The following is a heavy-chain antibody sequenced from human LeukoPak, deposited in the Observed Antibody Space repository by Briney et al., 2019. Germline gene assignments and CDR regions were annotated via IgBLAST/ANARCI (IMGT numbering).Heavy chain of an antibody. CDR3: ATIRADYQPFDY. J-gene: IGHJ4*02. V-gene: IGHV4-39*01. CDR1: GGSISSSNYY. CDR2: IFNSGST. Sequence: SETLSLTCSVSGGSISSSNYYWGWIRQPPGKGLEWLASIFNSGSTFYNPSLESRFTISADTSENQFSLRLTSVTAADTAVYYCATIRADYQPFDYWGQGTLVTVSS. D-gene: IGHD4-11*01.